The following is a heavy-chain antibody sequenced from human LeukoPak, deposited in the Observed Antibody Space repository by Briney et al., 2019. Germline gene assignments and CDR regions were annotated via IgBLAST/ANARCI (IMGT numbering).Heavy chain of an antibody. Sequence: GGSLRLSCAASGFTFSNYWMSWVRQAPGKGLEWVANINKDGSEKYYVDPVKGRFTISRDNAKNSLYLQMNSLTAEDTAVYYCARDPIQDFDYWGQGTLVTVSS. CDR2: INKDGSEK. CDR3: ARDPIQDFDY. J-gene: IGHJ4*02. CDR1: GFTFSNYW. V-gene: IGHV3-7*01.